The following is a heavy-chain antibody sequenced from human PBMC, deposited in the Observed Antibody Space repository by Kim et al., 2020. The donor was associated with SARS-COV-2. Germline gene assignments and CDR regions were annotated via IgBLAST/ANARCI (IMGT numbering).Heavy chain of an antibody. J-gene: IGHJ6*03. Sequence: VKGRFTISRDNAKNTLYLQMNSLRAEDTAVYYCARGSSSGWSDYYYMDVWGKGTTVTVSS. D-gene: IGHD6-19*01. V-gene: IGHV3-74*01. CDR3: ARGSSSGWSDYYYMDV.